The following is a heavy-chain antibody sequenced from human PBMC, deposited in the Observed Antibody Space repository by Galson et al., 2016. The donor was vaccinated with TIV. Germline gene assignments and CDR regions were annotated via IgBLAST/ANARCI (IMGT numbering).Heavy chain of an antibody. CDR1: GFTFNTYW. CDR3: AGGRHVDY. Sequence: SLRLSCAASGFTFNTYWMIWVRQAPGKGLEWVANIKHDGSEKYYVDSVKGRFTISRDNAKSSLYLQMNSLRAEDTAVYYCAGGRHVDYWGQGTLVTVSS. J-gene: IGHJ4*02. CDR2: IKHDGSEK. V-gene: IGHV3-7*01.